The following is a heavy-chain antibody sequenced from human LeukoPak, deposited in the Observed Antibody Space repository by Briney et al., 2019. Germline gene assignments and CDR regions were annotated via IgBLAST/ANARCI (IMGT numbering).Heavy chain of an antibody. J-gene: IGHJ4*02. Sequence: PGGSLGLSCAASGFTFNNYGMHWVRQAPGKGLQWVAFIQYDGNNKYYADSVRGRFTISRDSSKNTLYLQMNSLRGEDTAVYYCAKGSSGLFDYWGQGTLVTVSS. CDR1: GFTFNNYG. CDR2: IQYDGNNK. CDR3: AKGSSGLFDY. D-gene: IGHD6-19*01. V-gene: IGHV3-30*02.